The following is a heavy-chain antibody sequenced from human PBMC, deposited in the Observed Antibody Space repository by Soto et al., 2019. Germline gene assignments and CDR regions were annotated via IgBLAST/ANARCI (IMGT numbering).Heavy chain of an antibody. D-gene: IGHD3-16*02. CDR2: ISGSGGST. CDR1: GFTFSSYA. Sequence: GGSLRLSCAASGFTFSSYAMSWVRQAPGKGLEWVSAISGSGGSTYYADSVKGRFTISRGNSKNTLYLQMNSLRAEDTAVYYCARMGELSLRAGAFDIWGQGTMVTVSS. V-gene: IGHV3-23*01. CDR3: ARMGELSLRAGAFDI. J-gene: IGHJ3*02.